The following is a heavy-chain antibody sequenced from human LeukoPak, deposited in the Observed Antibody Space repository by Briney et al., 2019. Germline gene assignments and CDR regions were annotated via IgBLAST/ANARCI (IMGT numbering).Heavy chain of an antibody. CDR1: GFTYSSYW. Sequence: GGSLRLTCAASGFTYSSYWMHWVRQAPGKGLVWVARIIGDGSYTFYADSVKSRITISRDNAKNTLYLQMNSLRAEDTAVYYCASQGDSASGDYNWGQGTLVTVSS. V-gene: IGHV3-74*01. J-gene: IGHJ4*02. CDR3: ASQGDSASGDYN. D-gene: IGHD4-17*01. CDR2: IIGDGSYT.